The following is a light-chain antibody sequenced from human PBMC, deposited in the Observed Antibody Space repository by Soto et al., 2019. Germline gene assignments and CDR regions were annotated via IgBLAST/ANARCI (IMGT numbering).Light chain of an antibody. CDR2: DAS. CDR3: QQYGSSYT. V-gene: IGKV3-20*01. J-gene: IGKJ2*01. Sequence: VLTQSPGTLSVSPGERATLSCRASQSVSTNFAWYQQKPGQAPRLLIYDASKRATGIPARFSGSGSGTDFTLTISRLEPEDFAVYYCQQYGSSYTFGQGTKVDIK. CDR1: QSVSTN.